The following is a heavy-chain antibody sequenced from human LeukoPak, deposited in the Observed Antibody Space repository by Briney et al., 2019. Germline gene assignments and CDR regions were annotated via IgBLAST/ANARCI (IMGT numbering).Heavy chain of an antibody. D-gene: IGHD2-15*01. Sequence: PGGSLRLSCATSGFSFSSYAMSWVRQAPGKGLEWVSIIYSGDTTYYADSVKGRFTISRDSSKNTLYLQMNSLRAEDTAIYYCARDCSGGRCQHYFDYWGQGTLVTVSS. CDR2: IYSGDTT. CDR1: GFSFSSYA. CDR3: ARDCSGGRCQHYFDY. V-gene: IGHV3-66*01. J-gene: IGHJ4*02.